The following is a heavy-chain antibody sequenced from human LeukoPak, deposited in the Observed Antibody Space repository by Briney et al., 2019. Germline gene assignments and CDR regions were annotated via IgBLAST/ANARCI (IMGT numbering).Heavy chain of an antibody. CDR2: INPSGGST. CDR3: ARGPGYYYDSSGYETIYNTDY. D-gene: IGHD3-22*01. CDR1: GYTFTGYY. J-gene: IGHJ4*02. V-gene: IGHV1-46*01. Sequence: ASVKVSCKASGYTFTGYYMHWVRQAPGQGLEWMGIINPSGGSTSYAQKFQGRVTMTRDTSTSTVYMELSSLRSEDTAVYYCARGPGYYYDSSGYETIYNTDYWGQGTLVTVSS.